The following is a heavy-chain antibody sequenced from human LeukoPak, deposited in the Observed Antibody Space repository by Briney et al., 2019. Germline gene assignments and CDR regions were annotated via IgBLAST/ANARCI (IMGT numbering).Heavy chain of an antibody. CDR2: IWYDGSNE. CDR3: ARDGQNGSPYATDV. CDR1: GFTFRSHG. J-gene: IGHJ6*02. D-gene: IGHD3-10*01. Sequence: GGSLRLSCAASGFTFRSHGMHWVRQAPGKGLEWVAGIWYDGSNEDYADSVKGRFTISRDNSKNTLYLQMNSLRVEDTAVYYCARDGQNGSPYATDVWGQGTTVTVSS. V-gene: IGHV3-33*08.